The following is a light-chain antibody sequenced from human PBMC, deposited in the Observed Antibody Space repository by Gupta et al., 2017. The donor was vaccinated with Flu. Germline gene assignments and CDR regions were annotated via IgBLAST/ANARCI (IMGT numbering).Light chain of an antibody. CDR2: DSN. CDR1: SSNIGGKY. J-gene: IGLJ3*02. V-gene: IGLV1-51*01. CDR3: GTWDSGLSAGV. Sequence: QPVLPQPPLLSAAPCAKVTISCSGSSSNIGGKYVSWYQHLPGTAPKLLIYDSNKRPSGIPDRFSGSKSGTSATLGITGLQTGDEADYYCGTWDSGLSAGVFGGGTKVTVL.